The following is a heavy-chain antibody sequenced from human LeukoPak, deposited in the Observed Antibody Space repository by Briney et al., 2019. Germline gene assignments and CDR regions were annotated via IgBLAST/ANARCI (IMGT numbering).Heavy chain of an antibody. J-gene: IGHJ3*02. CDR2: IIPIFGTA. V-gene: IGHV1-69*13. CDR3: ARESYDSHLDAFDI. CDR1: GGTFSSYA. D-gene: IGHD3-3*01. Sequence: SVKVSCKASGGTFSSYAVSWVRQAPGQGLEWMGGIIPIFGTANYAQKFQGRVTITADESTSTAYMELSSLRSEDTAVYYCARESYDSHLDAFDIWGQGTMVTVSS.